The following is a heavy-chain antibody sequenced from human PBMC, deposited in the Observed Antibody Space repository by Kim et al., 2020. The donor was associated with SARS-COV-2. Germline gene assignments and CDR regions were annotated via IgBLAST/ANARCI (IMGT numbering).Heavy chain of an antibody. CDR1: GHTFSNYY. CDR3: SHCTSTSCLYSYGMDV. V-gene: IGHV1-46*01. J-gene: IGHJ6*02. D-gene: IGHD2-2*01. CDR2: INPSGGST. Sequence: ASVKVSCKAPGHTFSNYYMHWVRQAPGQGLEWMGIINPSGGSTNYAQKFQGRVTMTRDPSTSTVYMELSSLRSEDTAVYYFSHCTSTSCLYSYGMDVWGQGTMVTVSS.